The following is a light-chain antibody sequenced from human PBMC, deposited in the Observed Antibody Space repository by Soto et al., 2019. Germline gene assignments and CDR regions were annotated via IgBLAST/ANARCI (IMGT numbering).Light chain of an antibody. CDR3: SSYTSSTTYV. V-gene: IGLV2-14*01. Sequence: QSVLTQPASVSGSPGQSITISCTGTCSDVGGYNYVSWYQQHPGRAPKLMIYEVINRPSGVSNRFSGSKSGNTASLTISGLQAEDEADYYCSSYTSSTTYVFGTGTKVTVL. J-gene: IGLJ1*01. CDR1: CSDVGGYNY. CDR2: EVI.